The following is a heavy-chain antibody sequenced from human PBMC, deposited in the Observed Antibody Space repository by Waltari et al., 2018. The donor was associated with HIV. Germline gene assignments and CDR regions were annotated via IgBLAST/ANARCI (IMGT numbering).Heavy chain of an antibody. V-gene: IGHV3-74*01. Sequence: EVQLVESGGGLVQPGGSLRLSCAASGFTFSSYWMHWVRQATGKGLVWVSRINRDGGSTSYADSVKGRFTISRDNAKNTLYLQMNSLRAEDTAVYYCARLGYVWGSYRSPRAFDIWGQGTMVTVSS. CDR3: ARLGYVWGSYRSPRAFDI. CDR1: GFTFSSYW. J-gene: IGHJ3*02. D-gene: IGHD3-16*02. CDR2: INRDGGST.